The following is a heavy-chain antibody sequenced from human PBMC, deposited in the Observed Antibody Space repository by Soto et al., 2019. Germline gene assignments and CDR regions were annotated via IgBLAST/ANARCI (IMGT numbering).Heavy chain of an antibody. CDR1: GFTFSNYG. D-gene: IGHD6-13*01. J-gene: IGHJ4*02. V-gene: IGHV3-33*01. CDR3: AREAAAALDY. Sequence: QVQLVESGGGVVQPGRSLRLSCAASGFTFSNYGMHWVRQAPGKGLEWVAVIWFDGSNEYYADSVKGRFTISRDNSKNTLYLKVNSLRAEDTAVYYCAREAAAALDYWGQGTLVTVSS. CDR2: IWFDGSNE.